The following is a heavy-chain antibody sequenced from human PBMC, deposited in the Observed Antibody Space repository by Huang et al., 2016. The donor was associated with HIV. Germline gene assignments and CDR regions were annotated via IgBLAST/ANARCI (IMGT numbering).Heavy chain of an antibody. CDR3: ARAKDTWDAYDI. D-gene: IGHD5-18*01. V-gene: IGHV3-30-3*01. J-gene: IGHJ3*02. CDR1: GFPFNNPA. Sequence: QVQFVESGGGVVQPGRSLRLSFAASGFPFNNPAFYWVRQAPGKGLDWLAVISNDGSNNYYADSVKGRFTISRDSSKSPLFLHMTSLRTEDTAVYYCARAKDTWDAYDIWGQGTMVMVSS. CDR2: ISNDGSNN.